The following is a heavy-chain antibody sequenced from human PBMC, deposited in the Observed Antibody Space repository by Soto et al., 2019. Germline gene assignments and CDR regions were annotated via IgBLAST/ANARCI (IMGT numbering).Heavy chain of an antibody. V-gene: IGHV1-18*01. CDR2: ISAKNGDT. Sequence: QVHLVQSGADVKKPGASVRVSCKASGYTFTDYGITWVRQAPVQGLEWMGWISAKNGDTNLAQKFRGRVTLTTDTSTGTAYMDLRSLTPADTAVYYCARDPPETPSDYWGQGPLVTVSS. CDR1: GYTFTDYG. CDR3: ARDPPETPSDY. J-gene: IGHJ4*02.